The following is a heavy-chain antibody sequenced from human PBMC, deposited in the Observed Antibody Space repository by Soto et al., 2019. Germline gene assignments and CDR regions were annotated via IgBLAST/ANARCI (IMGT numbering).Heavy chain of an antibody. CDR3: ASIFGTHGPVSDY. D-gene: IGHD3-10*02. Sequence: HGESLKISCKGSGYSFTSYWISWVRQMPGKGLEWMGRIDPSDSYTNYSPSFQGHVTISADKSISTAYLQWSSLKASDTAMYYCASIFGTHGPVSDYWGQGTLVTVSS. CDR1: GYSFTSYW. J-gene: IGHJ4*02. V-gene: IGHV5-10-1*01. CDR2: IDPSDSYT.